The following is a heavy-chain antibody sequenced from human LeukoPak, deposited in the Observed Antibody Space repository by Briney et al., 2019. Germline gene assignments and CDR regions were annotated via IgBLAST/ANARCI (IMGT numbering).Heavy chain of an antibody. J-gene: IGHJ4*02. CDR2: INPNSGGT. CDR3: ARDYYDSSGYRN. Sequence: ASVKVPCKASGYTFTGYYMHWVRQAPGQGLEWMGWINPNSGGTNYAQKFQGRVTMTRDTSISTAYMELSRLRSDDTAVYYCARDYYDSSGYRNWGQGTLVTVSS. CDR1: GYTFTGYY. V-gene: IGHV1-2*02. D-gene: IGHD3-22*01.